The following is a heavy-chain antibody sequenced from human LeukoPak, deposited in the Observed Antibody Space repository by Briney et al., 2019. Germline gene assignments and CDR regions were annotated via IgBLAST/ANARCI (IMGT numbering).Heavy chain of an antibody. Sequence: SETLSLTCSVSDGSINSYYWNWIRRPPGKGLEWIGYIYYNGNTNYGPSLKSRVTMSVDTSKNLFSLQVSSVTAADTAVYYCARGRSNYYGMDVWGQGTTVTVSS. CDR2: IYYNGNT. J-gene: IGHJ6*02. CDR1: DGSINSYY. CDR3: ARGRSNYYGMDV. D-gene: IGHD1-26*01. V-gene: IGHV4-59*01.